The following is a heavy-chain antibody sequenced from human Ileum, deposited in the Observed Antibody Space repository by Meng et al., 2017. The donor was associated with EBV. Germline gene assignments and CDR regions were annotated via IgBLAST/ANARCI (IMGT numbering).Heavy chain of an antibody. V-gene: IGHV2-5*02. J-gene: IGHJ4*02. CDR2: IYYDDYQ. CDR3: AHKPSGEDFFDY. D-gene: IGHD3-16*01. CDR1: GFSLSTNGVG. Sequence: QIALKELRPPLVKPTPTLTLTCSFAGFSLSTNGVGVGWIRQPPGKALEWLALIYYDDYQRYIPSLKTRLTITRVTSKSQVVLAMTNMDPVDTATYYCAHKPSGEDFFDYWGQGTLVTVSS.